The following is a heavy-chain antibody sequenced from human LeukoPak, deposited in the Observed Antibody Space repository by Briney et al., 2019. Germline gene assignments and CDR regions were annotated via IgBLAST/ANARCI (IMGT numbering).Heavy chain of an antibody. V-gene: IGHV3-33*01. CDR1: GFTFSSYG. Sequence: PGGSLRLSCAASGFTFSSYGMHWVRQAPGKGLEWVAVIWYDGSNKYYADSVKGRFTISRDNSKNTLYLQMNSLRAEDTAVYYCARALEWLPPFDYWGQGTLVTVSS. D-gene: IGHD3-3*01. J-gene: IGHJ4*02. CDR3: ARALEWLPPFDY. CDR2: IWYDGSNK.